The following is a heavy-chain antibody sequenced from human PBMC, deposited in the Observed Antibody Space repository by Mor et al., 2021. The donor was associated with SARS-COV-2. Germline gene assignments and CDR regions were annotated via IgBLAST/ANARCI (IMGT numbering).Heavy chain of an antibody. D-gene: IGHD3-22*01. CDR3: ASPCYDGSGLWGFDY. Sequence: GRFTISRDNSKNTLYLQMNSLRAEDTAIYYCASPCYDGSGLWGFDYWGQGALVTVSS. J-gene: IGHJ4*02. V-gene: IGHV3-23*01.